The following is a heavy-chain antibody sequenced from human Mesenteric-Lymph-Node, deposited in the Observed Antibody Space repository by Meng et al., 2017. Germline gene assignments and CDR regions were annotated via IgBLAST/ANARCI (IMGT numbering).Heavy chain of an antibody. CDR3: TTAKVPYNVYGMDV. J-gene: IGHJ6*02. CDR1: GFTFSNAW. Sequence: GESLKISCAASGFTFSNAWMSWVRQAPGKGLEWVGRIKSKTDGGTTDYAAPVKGRFTISRDDSKNTLYLQMNSLKTEDTAVYYCTTAKVPYNVYGMDVWGQGTTVTVSS. V-gene: IGHV3-15*01. CDR2: IKSKTDGGTT. D-gene: IGHD3-10*01.